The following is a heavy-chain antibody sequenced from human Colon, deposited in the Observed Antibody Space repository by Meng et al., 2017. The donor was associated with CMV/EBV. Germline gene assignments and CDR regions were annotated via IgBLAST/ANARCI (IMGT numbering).Heavy chain of an antibody. CDR3: GAEPTYVYDSSGYYYPDY. V-gene: IGHV4-30-4*01. Sequence: ISTGDYYSSRIRHAPGKGLEWIGYIYQSGSTLYNPSLQSRVTISVDKSKNQFSLNLSSVTAADTAMYFCGAEPTYVYDSSGYYYPDYWGQGTLVTVSS. D-gene: IGHD3-22*01. CDR1: ISTGDYY. J-gene: IGHJ4*02. CDR2: IYQSGST.